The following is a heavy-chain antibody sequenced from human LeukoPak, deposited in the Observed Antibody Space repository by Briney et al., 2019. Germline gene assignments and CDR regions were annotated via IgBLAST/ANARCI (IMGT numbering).Heavy chain of an antibody. CDR2: IYPGDSDT. CDR1: GYSFTSYW. CDR3: ARSAGAAPYAFDI. Sequence: GESPKISCKGSGYSFTSYWIGWVRQMPGKGLEWMGIIYPGDSDTRYSPSFQGQVAISADKSISTAYLQWSSLKASDTAMYYCARSAGAAPYAFDIWGQGTMVTVSS. J-gene: IGHJ3*02. D-gene: IGHD6-6*01. V-gene: IGHV5-51*01.